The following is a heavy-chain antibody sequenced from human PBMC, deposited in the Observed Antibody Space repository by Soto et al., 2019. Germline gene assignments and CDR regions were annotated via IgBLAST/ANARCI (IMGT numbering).Heavy chain of an antibody. CDR2: ISYDGSST. Sequence: GGSLRLSCAASGFTFSSYAMHWVRQAPGKGLVWVSGISYDGSSTCYADSVKGRFTTSRDNAKNTLFLQMNSLRAEDTAVYYCARSDWFDPWGQGTVVTVSS. J-gene: IGHJ5*02. CDR3: ARSDWFDP. CDR1: GFTFSSYA. V-gene: IGHV3-30-3*01.